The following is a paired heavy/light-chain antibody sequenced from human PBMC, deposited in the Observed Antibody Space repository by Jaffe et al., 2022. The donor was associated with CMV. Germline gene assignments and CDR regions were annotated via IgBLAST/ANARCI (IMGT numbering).Heavy chain of an antibody. CDR1: GGSISSSSYY. CDR2: IYYSGST. J-gene: IGHJ6*02. Sequence: QLQLQESGPGLVKPSETLSLTCTVSGGSISSSSYYWGWIRQPPGKGLEWIGSIYYSGSTYYNPSLKSRVTISVDTSKNQFSLKLSSVTAADTAVYYCARLKIAAAGTRYYYYGMDVWGQGTTVTVSS. D-gene: IGHD6-13*01. CDR3: ARLKIAAAGTRYYYYGMDV. V-gene: IGHV4-39*01.
Light chain of an antibody. J-gene: IGKJ3*01. CDR2: LGS. CDR3: MQALQTPRRFT. V-gene: IGKV2-28*01. CDR1: QSLLHSNGYNY. Sequence: DIVMTQSPLSLPVTPGEPASISCRSSQSLLHSNGYNYLDWYLQKPGQSPQLLIYLGSNRASGVPDRFSGSGSGTDFTLKISRVEAEDVGVYYCMQALQTPRRFTFGPGTKVDIK.